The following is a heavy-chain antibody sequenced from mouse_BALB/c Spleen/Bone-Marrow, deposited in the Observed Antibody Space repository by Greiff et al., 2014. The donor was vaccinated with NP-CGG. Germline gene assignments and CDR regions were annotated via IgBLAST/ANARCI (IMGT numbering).Heavy chain of an antibody. V-gene: IGHV4-1*02. CDR2: INPDSSTI. Sequence: VQLKDSGGGLVQPGGSLKLSCAASGFDFSRYWMSWVRQAPGKGLEWIGEINPDSSTINYTPSLKDKFIISRDNAKNTLYLQMSKVRSEDTALYYCARLGYYGYFNYWGQGTSLTVSS. CDR1: GFDFSRYW. J-gene: IGHJ2*02. D-gene: IGHD2-3*01. CDR3: ARLGYYGYFNY.